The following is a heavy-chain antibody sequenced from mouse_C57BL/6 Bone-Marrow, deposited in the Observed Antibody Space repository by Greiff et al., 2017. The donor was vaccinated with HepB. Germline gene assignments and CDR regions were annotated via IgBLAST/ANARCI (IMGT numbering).Heavy chain of an antibody. CDR2: INPSSGYT. J-gene: IGHJ4*01. Sequence: QVQLQQSGAELAKPGASVKLSCKASGYTFTSYWMHWVKQRPGQGLEWIGYINPSSGYTKYNQKFKDKATLTADTSSSTAYMQLSSRTYEDSAVYYCARLHYYGSSYGAMDYWGQGTSVTVSS. D-gene: IGHD1-1*01. CDR1: GYTFTSYW. CDR3: ARLHYYGSSYGAMDY. V-gene: IGHV1-7*01.